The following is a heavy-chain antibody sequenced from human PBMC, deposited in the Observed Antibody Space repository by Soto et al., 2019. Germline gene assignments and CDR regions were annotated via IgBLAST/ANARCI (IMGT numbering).Heavy chain of an antibody. CDR1: GGSISSYY. CDR3: ASYQVTASTEYVQH. V-gene: IGHV4-59*01. CDR2: IYYSGST. D-gene: IGHD2-21*02. Sequence: SETLSLTCTVSGGSISSYYWSWIRQSPGKGLEWIGYIYYSGSTNYNPSLKSRVTISVDTSKNQFSLKLSSVTAAGTAVYYCASYQVTASTEYVQHWGQGTLVTVSS. J-gene: IGHJ1*01.